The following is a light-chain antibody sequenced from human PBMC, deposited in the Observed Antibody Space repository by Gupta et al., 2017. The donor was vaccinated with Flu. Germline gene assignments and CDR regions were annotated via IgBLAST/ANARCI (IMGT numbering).Light chain of an antibody. CDR3: QQRSSWPPT. CDR1: QSISRY. J-gene: IGKJ1*01. Sequence: EIVLTQSPATLSLSPGERATLSCRASQSISRYLAWYQQKPGQAPRLLIYDASNRATGIPARFSGSASGTDFTLTINSLEPEDFAVYYCQQRSSWPPTFGQGTKVEIK. V-gene: IGKV3-11*01. CDR2: DAS.